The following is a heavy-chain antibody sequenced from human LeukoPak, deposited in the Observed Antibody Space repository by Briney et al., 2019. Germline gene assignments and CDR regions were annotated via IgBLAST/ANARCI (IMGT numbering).Heavy chain of an antibody. CDR3: ASGYDILTGYLHY. CDR1: GGSISSGGYY. D-gene: IGHD3-9*01. V-gene: IGHV4-31*03. J-gene: IGHJ4*02. Sequence: SETLSLTCTVSGGSISSGGYYWSWIRQHPGKGLEWIGYIYYSGSTYYNPSLKSRVTISVDTSKNQFSLKLSSVTAADTAVYYCASGYDILTGYLHYWGQGTLVTVSS. CDR2: IYYSGST.